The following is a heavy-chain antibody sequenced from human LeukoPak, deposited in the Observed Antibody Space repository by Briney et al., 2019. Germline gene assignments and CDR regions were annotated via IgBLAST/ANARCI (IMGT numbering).Heavy chain of an antibody. CDR2: INPNSGDA. CDR1: GYTFTGYF. J-gene: IGHJ4*02. D-gene: IGHD3-10*01. V-gene: IGHV1-2*02. CDR3: GFGAGNYRFDY. Sequence: ASVKVSFKASGYTFTGYFIHWVRQAPGQGPEWMGWINPNSGDANYIQNFQGRVTMTRDTSISTAYMELSRLRSDDTAIYYCGFGAGNYRFDYWGQGTLVTVSS.